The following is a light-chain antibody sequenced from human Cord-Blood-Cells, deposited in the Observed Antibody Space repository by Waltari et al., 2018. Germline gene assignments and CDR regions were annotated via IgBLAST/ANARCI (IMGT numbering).Light chain of an antibody. V-gene: IGLV2-14*01. CDR3: SSDTSSSTWV. CDR1: STDVGGYTY. J-gene: IGLJ3*02. Sequence: HSALTQPAPVSGPPGQSITISCTGTSTDVGGYTYVSWYQQHPGKALKLMICDISKRPSVVSSRFSGSKSGNTASLTISALQAEDEADYYCSSDTSSSTWVFGGGTKLTVL. CDR2: DIS.